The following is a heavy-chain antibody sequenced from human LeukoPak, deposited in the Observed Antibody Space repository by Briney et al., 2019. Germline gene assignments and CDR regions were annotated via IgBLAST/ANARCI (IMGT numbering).Heavy chain of an antibody. CDR2: TYYSGST. D-gene: IGHD2-15*01. V-gene: IGHV4-59*01. J-gene: IGHJ4*02. CDR3: ARVTGYVIEDNFDY. Sequence: SETLSLTCTVSGGSISSFYWNWIRQSPGKGLEWIGYTYYSGSTNYNPSLKSRVTISVDTSKNQFSLKLRSVTAADTAVYYCARVTGYVIEDNFDYWGQGTLVTVSS. CDR1: GGSISSFY.